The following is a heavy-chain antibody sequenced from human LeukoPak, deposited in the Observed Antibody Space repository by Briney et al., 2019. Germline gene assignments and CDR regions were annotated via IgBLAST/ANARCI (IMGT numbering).Heavy chain of an antibody. CDR3: ARHYSGSYRNDAFDI. CDR1: GGSISSYY. Sequence: SETLSLICTVSGGSISSYYWSWIRQPPGKGLEWIGFIYYSGSTHYKPSLKSRVTISVDTSKNQFSLKLSSVTAADTAVYYCARHYSGSYRNDAFDIWGQGTMVTVSS. CDR2: IYYSGST. V-gene: IGHV4-59*08. J-gene: IGHJ3*02. D-gene: IGHD1-26*01.